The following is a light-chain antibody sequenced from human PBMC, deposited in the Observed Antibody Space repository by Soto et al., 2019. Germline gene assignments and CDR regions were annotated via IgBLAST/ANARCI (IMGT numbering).Light chain of an antibody. CDR2: GAS. CDR1: QSVSSS. J-gene: IGKJ2*01. Sequence: EIVMTQSPATLSVSPGERATLSCRASQSVSSSLAWYQQNPGQAPRLLIYGASTRATGLPARFSGSGSGPEFTLTISSLQSEDFPVYYCQQYYKWPPWTFGQGTKLEIK. CDR3: QQYYKWPPWT. V-gene: IGKV3-15*01.